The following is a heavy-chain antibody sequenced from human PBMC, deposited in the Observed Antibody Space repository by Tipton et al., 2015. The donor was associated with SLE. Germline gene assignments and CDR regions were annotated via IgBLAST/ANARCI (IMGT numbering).Heavy chain of an antibody. CDR3: ARDRGLGSWYYFDY. D-gene: IGHD6-13*01. Sequence: LRLSCTVSGGSLSGDTYYWSWIRQPAGEGLEWIGRIFTSGNTNYNPSLKSRVTISVDRSKNQFSLRLSSVTAADTAVYYCARDRGLGSWYYFDYWGQGALVTVSS. V-gene: IGHV4-61*02. CDR1: GGSLSGDTYY. CDR2: IFTSGNT. J-gene: IGHJ4*02.